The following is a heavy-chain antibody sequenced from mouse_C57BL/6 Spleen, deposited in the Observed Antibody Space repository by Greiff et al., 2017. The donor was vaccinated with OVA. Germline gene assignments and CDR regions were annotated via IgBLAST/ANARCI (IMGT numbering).Heavy chain of an antibody. V-gene: IGHV1-61*01. D-gene: IGHD1-1*01. CDR3: ASSTYSYGSSYNY. J-gene: IGHJ2*01. Sequence: QVQLQQPGAELVRPGSSVKLSCKASGYTFTSYWMDWVKQRPGQGLEWIGNIYPSDSETHYNQKFKDKATLTVDKSSSTTYMQLSSLTSEDSAVYYYASSTYSYGSSYNYWGQGTTLTVSS. CDR2: IYPSDSET. CDR1: GYTFTSYW.